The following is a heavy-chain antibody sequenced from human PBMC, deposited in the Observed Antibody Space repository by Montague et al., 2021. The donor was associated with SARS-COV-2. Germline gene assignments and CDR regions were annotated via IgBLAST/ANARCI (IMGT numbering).Heavy chain of an antibody. D-gene: IGHD3-10*01. V-gene: IGHV3-33*08. CDR3: AREYSAPRWFGEYNRYGMDV. J-gene: IGHJ6*02. CDR1: GFTFSSYD. Sequence: SLRLSCVASGFTFSSYDMHWVRQAPVKGLEWVAVIWYDGSNQYYXDSVKGRFTISRDNSKNTLYLQMNSLRAEDTAVYYCAREYSAPRWFGEYNRYGMDVWGQGTTVTVSS. CDR2: IWYDGSNQ.